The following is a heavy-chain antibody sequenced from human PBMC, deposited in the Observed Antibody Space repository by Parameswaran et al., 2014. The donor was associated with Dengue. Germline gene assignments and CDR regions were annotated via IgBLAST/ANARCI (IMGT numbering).Heavy chain of an antibody. CDR2: INPSGGST. J-gene: IGHJ5*02. V-gene: IGHV1-46*01. Sequence: WVRQAPGQGLEWMGIINPSGGSTSYAQKFQGRVTMTRDTSTSTVYMELSSLRSEDTAVYYCAREKTGIAVAGSWFDPWGQGTLVTVSS. CDR3: AREKTGIAVAGSWFDP. D-gene: IGHD6-19*01.